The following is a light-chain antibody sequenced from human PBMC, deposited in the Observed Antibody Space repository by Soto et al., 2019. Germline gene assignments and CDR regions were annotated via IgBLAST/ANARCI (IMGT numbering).Light chain of an antibody. CDR3: CSYAGSSNV. CDR1: NRDVGNYNL. CDR2: EDT. J-gene: IGLJ1*01. Sequence: QSVLTQPASVSGSPGQSITIACTGTNRDVGNYNLVSWYQQHPGKAPKLKIHEDTKRPSGVSNRFSGSKSGNTASLTISGLRAEDEADYYCCSYAGSSNVFGTGTKLTVL. V-gene: IGLV2-23*02.